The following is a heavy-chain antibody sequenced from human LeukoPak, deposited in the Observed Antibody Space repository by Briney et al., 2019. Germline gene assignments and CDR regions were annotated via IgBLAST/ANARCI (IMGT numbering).Heavy chain of an antibody. CDR1: GGSFSGYY. J-gene: IGHJ6*02. Sequence: PSETLSLTFSVYGGSFSGYYWSWIRQPPGKGLEWIGEINHSGSANYNPSLKSRVTISVDTSKNQFSLKLSSVTAADTAVYYCARAEGRMEGSGRYYYYGTDVWGQGTTVTVSS. V-gene: IGHV4-34*01. CDR3: ARAEGRMEGSGRYYYYGTDV. CDR2: INHSGSA. D-gene: IGHD3-10*01.